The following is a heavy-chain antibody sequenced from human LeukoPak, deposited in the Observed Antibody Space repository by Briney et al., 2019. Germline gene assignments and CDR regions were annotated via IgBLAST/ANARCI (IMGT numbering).Heavy chain of an antibody. D-gene: IGHD1-26*01. Sequence: SETLSLTCTVSGGSISGYWSWIRQPAGKGLEWIGRIYSSGSTNYNPSLKSRVTISVDRSKNQFSLKLNSVTAADTAVYYCAAQGGSGSYLNWFDPWGQGTLVTVSS. CDR3: AAQGGSGSYLNWFDP. CDR2: IYSSGST. CDR1: GGSISGY. V-gene: IGHV4-4*07. J-gene: IGHJ5*02.